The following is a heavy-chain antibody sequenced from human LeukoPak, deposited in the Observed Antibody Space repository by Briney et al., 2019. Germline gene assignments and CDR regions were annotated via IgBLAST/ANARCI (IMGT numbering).Heavy chain of an antibody. CDR3: VRYSEAFDI. CDR1: GGSISGYY. CDR2: MYYIGST. V-gene: IGHV4-59*01. Sequence: SETLSLTCTVSGGSISGYYWSWIRQPPGKGLEWIGYMYYIGSTNYNPSLKSRVTILVDTSKKQFSLKLSSVTAADTAVYYCVRYSEAFDIWGQGTMVTVSS. D-gene: IGHD3-3*01. J-gene: IGHJ3*02.